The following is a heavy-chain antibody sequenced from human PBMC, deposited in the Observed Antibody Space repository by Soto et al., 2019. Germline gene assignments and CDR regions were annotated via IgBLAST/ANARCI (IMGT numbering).Heavy chain of an antibody. CDR3: AKDVTGPNSPFDY. Sequence: EVQLLESGGGLIQPGGSLRLSCAASGFTFSSYAMSWVRQAQGMGLEWVSIISGSGGSTYYADSVKGRFTISRDNSKNTLYLQMNSLRAEDTAIYYCAKDVTGPNSPFDYWGQGTLVTVSS. V-gene: IGHV3-23*01. CDR2: ISGSGGST. CDR1: GFTFSSYA. J-gene: IGHJ4*02. D-gene: IGHD7-27*01.